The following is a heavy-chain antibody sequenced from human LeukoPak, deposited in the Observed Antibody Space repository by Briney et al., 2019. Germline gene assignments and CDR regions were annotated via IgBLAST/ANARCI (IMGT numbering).Heavy chain of an antibody. V-gene: IGHV4-30-2*01. CDR3: ARFVDTALDSWFDR. CDR2: IYHSGST. J-gene: IGHJ5*02. Sequence: SETLSLTCAVYARSLSSGGYSWSWIRQPPGKGLEWIGYIYHSGSTYYNPSLKSRVTISGDRSKNQFSLKLSSVSAADTAVYYCARFVDTALDSWFDRWGQGTLVTVSS. CDR1: ARSLSSGGYS. D-gene: IGHD5-18*01.